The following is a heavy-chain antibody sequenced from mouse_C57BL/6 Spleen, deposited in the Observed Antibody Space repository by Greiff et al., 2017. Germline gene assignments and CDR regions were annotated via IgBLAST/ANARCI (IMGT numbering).Heavy chain of an antibody. CDR3: ARLDYGNYDYFDY. D-gene: IGHD2-1*01. CDR1: GYTFTDYD. Sequence: QVQLQQSGAELVKPGASVKISCKSSGYTFTDYDINWVKQRPGQGLEWIGKIGPGSGSTYYNEKFKGKATLTADNSSSTAYMQLSSLTSDDSAVYVCARLDYGNYDYFDYWGQGTTLTVSS. J-gene: IGHJ2*01. CDR2: IGPGSGST. V-gene: IGHV1-77*01.